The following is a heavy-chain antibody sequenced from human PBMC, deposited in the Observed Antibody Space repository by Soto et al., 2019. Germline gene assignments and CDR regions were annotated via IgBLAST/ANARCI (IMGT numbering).Heavy chain of an antibody. CDR3: ARGTKYTIFGQPGWGLDFDY. CDR1: GYTFTSYG. V-gene: IGHV1-18*01. D-gene: IGHD3-3*01. Sequence: GASVKVSCKASGYTFTSYGISWVRQAPGQGLEWMGWISAYNGNTNYAQKLQGRVTMTTDTSTSTAYMELRSLRSDDTAVYYCARGTKYTIFGQPGWGLDFDYWGQGTLVTVSS. J-gene: IGHJ4*02. CDR2: ISAYNGNT.